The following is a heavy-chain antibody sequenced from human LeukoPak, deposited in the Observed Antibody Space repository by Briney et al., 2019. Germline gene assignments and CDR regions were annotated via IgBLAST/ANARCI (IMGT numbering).Heavy chain of an antibody. J-gene: IGHJ3*02. CDR2: ITRSNYI. CDR1: GFTFSSYS. CDR3: ARDKWEPRYAFDI. D-gene: IGHD1-26*01. Sequence: GGSLRLSCAASGFTFSSYSMNWVRQAPGKGLEWVSSITRSNYIYYADSVKGRFTISRDNAKNSLYLQMNSLRAEDTAVYYCARDKWEPRYAFDIWGQGTMVTVSS. V-gene: IGHV3-21*04.